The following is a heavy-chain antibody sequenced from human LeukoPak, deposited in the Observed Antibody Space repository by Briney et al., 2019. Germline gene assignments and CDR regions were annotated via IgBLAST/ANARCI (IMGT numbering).Heavy chain of an antibody. CDR2: ISSSSSYI. J-gene: IGHJ4*02. D-gene: IGHD3-3*01. Sequence: GSLRLSCAASGFTFSSYSVNWVRQAPGKGLEWVSSISSSSSYIYYADSVKGRFTISRDNAKNSLYLQMNSLRAEDTAVYYCARDHSIFYYFDYWGQGTLVTVSS. CDR3: ARDHSIFYYFDY. V-gene: IGHV3-21*01. CDR1: GFTFSSYS.